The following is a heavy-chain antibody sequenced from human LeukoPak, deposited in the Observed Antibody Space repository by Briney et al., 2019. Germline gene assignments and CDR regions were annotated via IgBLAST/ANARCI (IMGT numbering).Heavy chain of an antibody. J-gene: IGHJ4*02. V-gene: IGHV3-66*01. Sequence: PGGSLRLSCAASGFTVSSNYMSWVRQAPGKGLEWGSVIYSGGSTYYADSVKGRFTISRDNSKNTLYLQMNSLRAEDTAVYYCARGGILTGYQFDYWGQGTLVTVSS. CDR3: ARGGILTGYQFDY. CDR1: GFTVSSNY. CDR2: IYSGGST. D-gene: IGHD3-9*01.